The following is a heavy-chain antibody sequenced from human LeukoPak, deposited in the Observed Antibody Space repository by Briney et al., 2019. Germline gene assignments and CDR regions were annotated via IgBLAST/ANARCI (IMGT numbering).Heavy chain of an antibody. CDR2: IIPILGIA. CDR3: ARGVSYSSGWPPFGEYFQH. Sequence: ASVKVSCKASGGTLSSYAISWVRQAPGQGLEWMGRIIPILGIANYAQKFQGRVTITADKSTSTAYMELSSLRSEDTAVYYCARGVSYSSGWPPFGEYFQHWGQGTLVTVSS. CDR1: GGTLSSYA. V-gene: IGHV1-69*04. J-gene: IGHJ1*01. D-gene: IGHD6-19*01.